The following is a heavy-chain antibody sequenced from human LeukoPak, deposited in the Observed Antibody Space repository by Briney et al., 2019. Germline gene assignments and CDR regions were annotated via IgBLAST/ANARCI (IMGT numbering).Heavy chain of an antibody. D-gene: IGHD6-13*01. V-gene: IGHV3-48*01. CDR1: GFTFSSYS. CDR2: ISTSSSTM. Sequence: GGSLRLSCAASGFTFSSYSMMWVRQAPGKGLEWVSYISTSSSTMYYADSMKGRFTISRDNAKNSLYLQMNSLRAEDTALYYCARSYSSSWEFDYWGQGTLVTVSS. CDR3: ARSYSSSWEFDY. J-gene: IGHJ4*02.